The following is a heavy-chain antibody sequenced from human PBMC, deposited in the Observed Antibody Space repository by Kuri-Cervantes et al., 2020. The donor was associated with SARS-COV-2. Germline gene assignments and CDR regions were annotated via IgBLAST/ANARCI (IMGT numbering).Heavy chain of an antibody. J-gene: IGHJ6*03. Sequence: SETLSLTCAVYGGSFSGYYWSWIRQPPGKGLEWIGEINHSGSTNYNPSLKSRVTISVNTSKNQFSLQLRSVTAADTAVYYCAGGPMVQGVIRNYYYYYYMDVWGKGTTVTVSS. CDR1: GGSFSGYY. CDR2: INHSGST. D-gene: IGHD3-10*01. V-gene: IGHV4-34*01. CDR3: AGGPMVQGVIRNYYYYYYMDV.